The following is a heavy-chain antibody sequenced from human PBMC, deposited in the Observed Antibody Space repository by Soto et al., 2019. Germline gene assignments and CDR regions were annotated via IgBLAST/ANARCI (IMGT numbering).Heavy chain of an antibody. J-gene: IGHJ4*02. CDR2: ITGSGCST. CDR1: GCTFSSYT. CDR3: ETDEARIVDTMFDY. V-gene: IGHV3-23*01. D-gene: IGHD5-12*01. Sequence: GTLSLSCAVSGCTFSSYTMSWVRQAPGKGLEWVSAITGSGCSTYYTYSVSGRFTISRDNSKKTLYLQMNSLRATATAVYSRETDEARIVDTMFDYWGQGTLVPVSS.